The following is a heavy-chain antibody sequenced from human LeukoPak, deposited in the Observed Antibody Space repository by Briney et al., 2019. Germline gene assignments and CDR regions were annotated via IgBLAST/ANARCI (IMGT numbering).Heavy chain of an antibody. CDR2: INPRGAST. Sequence: VASVKVSCKASGYTFTSYYMHWVRQVPGQGLEWMGIINPRGASTTYAQKFQGRLTMTRDTSTSTVYMELSSLRSEDTAVYYCATWGSSSSPLPSMDVWGQGTTVTVSS. CDR1: GYTFTSYY. D-gene: IGHD6-13*01. CDR3: ATWGSSSSPLPSMDV. V-gene: IGHV1-46*01. J-gene: IGHJ6*02.